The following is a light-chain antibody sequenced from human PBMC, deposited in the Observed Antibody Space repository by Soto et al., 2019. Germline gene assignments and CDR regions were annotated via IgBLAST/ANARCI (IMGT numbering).Light chain of an antibody. J-gene: IGLJ2*01. CDR3: SSYTSSSTLMLV. CDR2: DVS. V-gene: IGLV2-14*01. CDR1: SSDVGGYNY. Sequence: QSALTQPASVSGSPGQSITISCTGTSSDVGGYNYVSWYQQHPGKAPKLMIYDVSNRPSGVSNRFSGSKSGNTASLTISGLQAEDEADYYCSSYTSSSTLMLVFGGGTQLTVL.